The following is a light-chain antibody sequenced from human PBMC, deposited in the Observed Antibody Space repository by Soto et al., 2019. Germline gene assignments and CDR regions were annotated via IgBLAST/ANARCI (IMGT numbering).Light chain of an antibody. V-gene: IGKV3-15*01. CDR3: QQYNNWPPIP. J-gene: IGKJ5*01. CDR2: GAS. CDR1: QSVSSS. Sequence: RMMTQSPATLSLSHAERATLSCRASQSVSSSLAWYQQKPGQAPRLLIYGASTRATGIPARFSGSGSGTEFTLTISSLQSEDFAIYYCQQYNNWPPIPFGQGTRLEIK.